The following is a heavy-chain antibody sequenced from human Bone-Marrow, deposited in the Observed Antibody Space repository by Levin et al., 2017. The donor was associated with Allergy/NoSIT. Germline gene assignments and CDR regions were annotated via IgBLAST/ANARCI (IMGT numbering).Heavy chain of an antibody. CDR1: GGSFSGYY. V-gene: IGHV4-34*01. CDR2: INHSGST. Sequence: SETLSLTCAVYGGSFSGYYWSWIRQPPGKGLEWIGEINHSGSTNYNPSLKSRVTISVDTSKNQFSLKLSSVTAADTAVYYCARSSAISRAGYFDWLSNRNYYYYMDVWGKGTTVTVSS. J-gene: IGHJ6*03. CDR3: ARSSAISRAGYFDWLSNRNYYYYMDV. D-gene: IGHD3-9*01.